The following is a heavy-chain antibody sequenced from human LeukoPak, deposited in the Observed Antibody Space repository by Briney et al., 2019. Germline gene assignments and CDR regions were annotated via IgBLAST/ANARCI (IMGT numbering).Heavy chain of an antibody. V-gene: IGHV3-48*01. Sequence: GGSLRLSCAASGFTFSSYWMSWIRQAPGKGLEWVSYISSSGSTIYYADSVKGRFTISRDNSKNTLYLQMNSLRAEDTAVYYCAKGRGWEASYYYYYMDVWGKGTTVTISS. CDR2: ISSSGSTI. CDR3: AKGRGWEASYYYYYMDV. J-gene: IGHJ6*03. CDR1: GFTFSSYW. D-gene: IGHD1-26*01.